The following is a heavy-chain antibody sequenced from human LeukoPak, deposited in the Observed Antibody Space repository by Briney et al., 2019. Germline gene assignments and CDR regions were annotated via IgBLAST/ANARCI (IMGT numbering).Heavy chain of an antibody. CDR1: GGSLSGYY. CDR3: ARTPTHLYVWYRAYYFDY. D-gene: IGHD3-16*01. CDR2: INHCGNT. J-gene: IGHJ4*02. Sequence: SETLSLTCAVYGGSLSGYYWSWIRQPPGKGLEWIGEINHCGNTNYNPSLKSRVTISVDTSKNQFSLKLSSVTAADTAVYYCARTPTHLYVWYRAYYFDYWGQGTLVTVSS. V-gene: IGHV4-34*01.